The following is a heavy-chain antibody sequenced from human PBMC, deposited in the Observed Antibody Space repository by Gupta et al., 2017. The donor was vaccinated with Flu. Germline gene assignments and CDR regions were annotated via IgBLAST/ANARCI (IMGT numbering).Heavy chain of an antibody. J-gene: IGHJ6*02. Sequence: QVQLVQSGAEVKKPGSSVKVSCKASGGTFSSYTISWVRQAPGQGLEWMGRIIPILGIANYAQKFQGRVTITADKSTSTAYMELSSLRSEDTAVYYCAREIRTSDGDPPVDYYYYGMDVWGQGTTVTVSS. CDR3: AREIRTSDGDPPVDYYYYGMDV. D-gene: IGHD4-17*01. V-gene: IGHV1-69*08. CDR2: IIPILGIA. CDR1: GGTFSSYT.